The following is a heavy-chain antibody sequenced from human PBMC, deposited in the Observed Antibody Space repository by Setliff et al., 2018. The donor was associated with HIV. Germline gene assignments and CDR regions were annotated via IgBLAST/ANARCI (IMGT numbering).Heavy chain of an antibody. Sequence: ASVKVSCKASGYTFTSYPMHWVRQAPGQGLEWMGVINTSGGSAGYAEKFRGRVTMTRDTSTNTVYMDLRNLRSEDTAVYYCAKSSADYGDYFSFDPWGQGTLVTVSS. D-gene: IGHD4-17*01. V-gene: IGHV1-46*01. J-gene: IGHJ5*02. CDR3: AKSSADYGDYFSFDP. CDR2: INTSGGSA. CDR1: GYTFTSYP.